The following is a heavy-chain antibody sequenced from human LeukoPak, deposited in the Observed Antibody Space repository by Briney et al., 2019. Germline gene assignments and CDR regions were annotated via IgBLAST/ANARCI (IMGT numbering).Heavy chain of an antibody. Sequence: GSLRLSCAASGFTFSSYAMHWVRQAPGKGLEWVADVSYDGSNKYYADSVKGRFSISRDNSKNTLYLQMNSLRPEDTAVYYCARDQYRVSIFDYWGQGTLVTVSS. CDR3: ARDQYRVSIFDY. J-gene: IGHJ4*02. CDR1: GFTFSSYA. CDR2: VSYDGSNK. V-gene: IGHV3-30-3*01. D-gene: IGHD5/OR15-5a*01.